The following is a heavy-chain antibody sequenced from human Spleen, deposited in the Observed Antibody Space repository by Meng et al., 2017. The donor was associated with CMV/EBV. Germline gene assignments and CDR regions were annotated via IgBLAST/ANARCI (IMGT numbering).Heavy chain of an antibody. D-gene: IGHD3-16*01. CDR3: ASWGSLDY. CDR1: GFTFDGYG. J-gene: IGHJ4*02. Sequence: GGSLRLSCAASGFTFDGYGMSWVRQAPGKGLEWVANIKQDGSEKYYVDSVKGRFTISRDNAKNSLYLQMNSLRAEDTAVYYCASWGSLDYWGQGTLVTVSS. V-gene: IGHV3-7*01. CDR2: IKQDGSEK.